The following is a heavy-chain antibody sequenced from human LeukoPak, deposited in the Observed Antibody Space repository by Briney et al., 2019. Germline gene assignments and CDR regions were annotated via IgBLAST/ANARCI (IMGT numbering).Heavy chain of an antibody. Sequence: SVKVSRKASGGTFSSYAISWVRQAPGQGLEWMGGIIPIFGTANYAQKFQGRVTITADESTSTAYMELSSLRSEDTAVYYCARGGYCSSTSCYLTDDNWFDPWGQGTLVTVSS. CDR3: ARGGYCSSTSCYLTDDNWFDP. D-gene: IGHD2-2*03. CDR1: GGTFSSYA. J-gene: IGHJ5*02. CDR2: IIPIFGTA. V-gene: IGHV1-69*13.